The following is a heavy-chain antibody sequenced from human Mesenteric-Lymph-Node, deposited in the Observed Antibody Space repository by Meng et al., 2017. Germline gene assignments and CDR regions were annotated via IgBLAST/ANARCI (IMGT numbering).Heavy chain of an antibody. CDR3: ARVSRAIFGVVIRIGGWFDP. V-gene: IGHV1-2*06. D-gene: IGHD3-3*01. Sequence: ASVKVSCKASGYTFSRYGMTWVRQAPGQGLEWMGRINPKTGGTNSAQRFQGRVTMTRDTSIITAYMELSRLRSDDTAVYYCARVSRAIFGVVIRIGGWFDPWGQGTLVTVSS. CDR2: INPKTGGT. CDR1: GYTFSRYG. J-gene: IGHJ5*02.